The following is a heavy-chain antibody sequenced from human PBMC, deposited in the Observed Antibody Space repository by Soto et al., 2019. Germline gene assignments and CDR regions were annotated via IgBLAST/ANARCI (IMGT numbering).Heavy chain of an antibody. CDR3: ARGGVRTPGYCSSTSCYRYYGMDV. V-gene: IGHV4-4*07. J-gene: IGHJ6*02. D-gene: IGHD2-2*01. Sequence: SETLSLTCTVSGGSISSYYWSWIRQPAGEGLEWIGRIYTSGSTNYNPSLKSRVTMSVDTSKNQFSLKLSSVTAADTAVYYCARGGVRTPGYCSSTSCYRYYGMDVWGQGTTVTVSS. CDR2: IYTSGST. CDR1: GGSISSYY.